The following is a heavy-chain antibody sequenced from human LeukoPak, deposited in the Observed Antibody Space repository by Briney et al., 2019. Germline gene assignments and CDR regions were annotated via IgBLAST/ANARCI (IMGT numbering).Heavy chain of an antibody. D-gene: IGHD6-13*01. CDR1: GFTFDDYA. Sequence: GGSPRLSCAASGFTFDDYAMHWVRQAPGKGLEWVSGISWNSGSIGYADSVKGRFTISRDNAKNSLYLQMNSLRAEDMALYYCAKAKTSALVRDAFDIWGQGTMVTVSS. CDR2: ISWNSGSI. J-gene: IGHJ3*02. CDR3: AKAKTSALVRDAFDI. V-gene: IGHV3-9*03.